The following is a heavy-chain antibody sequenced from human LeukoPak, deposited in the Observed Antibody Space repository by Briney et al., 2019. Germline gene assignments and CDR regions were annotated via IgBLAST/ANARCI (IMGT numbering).Heavy chain of an antibody. CDR2: INPSGGST. CDR3: ARENTMVRAYYYYYYGMDV. CDR1: GYTFTSYY. V-gene: IGHV1-46*01. J-gene: IGHJ6*02. D-gene: IGHD3-10*01. Sequence: ASVKVSCKASGYTFTSYYMHWVRQAPGQELERMGIINPSGGSTSYAQKFQGRVTMTRDTSTSTVYMELSSLRSEDTAVYYCARENTMVRAYYYYYYGMDVWGQGTTVTVSS.